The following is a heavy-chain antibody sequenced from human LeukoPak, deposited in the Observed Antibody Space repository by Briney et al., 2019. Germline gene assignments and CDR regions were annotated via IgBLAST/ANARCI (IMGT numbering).Heavy chain of an antibody. J-gene: IGHJ5*02. CDR3: AHSPMVRGTNWFDP. CDR2: IYWDDDK. Sequence: ASGPTLVNPTQTLTLTCTFSGFSLSASGVGVGWLRQPLGKALEWLALIYWDDDKRYSPSLKSRLTITKDTSKNQEVLTMTNMDPVDTATYYCAHSPMVRGTNWFDPWGQGTLVTVSS. CDR1: GFSLSASGVG. V-gene: IGHV2-5*02. D-gene: IGHD3-10*01.